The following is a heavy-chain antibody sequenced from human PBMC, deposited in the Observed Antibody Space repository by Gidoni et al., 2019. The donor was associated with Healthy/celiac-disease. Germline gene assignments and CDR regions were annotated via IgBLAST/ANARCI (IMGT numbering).Heavy chain of an antibody. J-gene: IGHJ3*02. CDR2: IIPILGIA. CDR3: ARVHSSGWYGDAFDI. D-gene: IGHD6-19*01. V-gene: IGHV1-69*04. Sequence: QFQLVQSGAGVKKQGSSVKVSCEASGGTSSSYTISWVRQAPGQGLEWMGRIIPILGIANYAQKFQGRVTITADKSTSTAYMELSSLRSEDTAVYYCARVHSSGWYGDAFDIWGQGTLVTVSS. CDR1: GGTSSSYT.